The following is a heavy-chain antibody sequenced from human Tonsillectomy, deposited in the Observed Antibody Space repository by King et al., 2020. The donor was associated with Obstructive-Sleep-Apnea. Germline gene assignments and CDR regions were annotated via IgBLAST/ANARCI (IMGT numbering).Heavy chain of an antibody. J-gene: IGHJ6*02. Sequence: VQLVESGGGVVQPGRSLRLSCAASGFTFSSYGMHWVRQAPGKGLEWVAVIWYDGSNKYYADSVKGRFTISRDNSKNTLYLQMNSLRAEDTAVYYCARDPWIQLWRGPYYYGMDVWGQGTTVTVSS. D-gene: IGHD5-18*01. CDR3: ARDPWIQLWRGPYYYGMDV. CDR1: GFTFSSYG. CDR2: IWYDGSNK. V-gene: IGHV3-33*01.